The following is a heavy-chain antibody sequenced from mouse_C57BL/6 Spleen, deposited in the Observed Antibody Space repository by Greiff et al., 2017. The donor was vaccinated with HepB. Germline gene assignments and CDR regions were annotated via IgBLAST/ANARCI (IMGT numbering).Heavy chain of an antibody. V-gene: IGHV6-3*01. J-gene: IGHJ2*01. CDR2: IRLKSDNYAT. Sequence: EVKLEESGGGLVQPGGSMKLSCVASGFTFSNYWMNWVRQSPEKGLEWVAQIRLKSDNYATHYAVSVKGRFTISRDDSKSSVYLQMNNLRAEDTGIYYCTGRSSLFDYWGQGTTLTVSS. D-gene: IGHD1-1*01. CDR3: TGRSSLFDY. CDR1: GFTFSNYW.